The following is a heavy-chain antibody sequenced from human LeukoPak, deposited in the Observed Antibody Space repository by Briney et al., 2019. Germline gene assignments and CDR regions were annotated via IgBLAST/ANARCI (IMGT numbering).Heavy chain of an antibody. Sequence: PGGSLRLSCVASGFTFSSYWMSWVRQAPGKGLEWVAKIKQDGSEENYVDSVKGRFTISRDNAKNSLYLQMNSLRAEDTAVYYRARRRGSYCFDYWGQGTLVTVSS. D-gene: IGHD1-26*01. CDR1: GFTFSSYW. J-gene: IGHJ4*02. CDR3: ARRRGSYCFDY. CDR2: IKQDGSEE. V-gene: IGHV3-7*01.